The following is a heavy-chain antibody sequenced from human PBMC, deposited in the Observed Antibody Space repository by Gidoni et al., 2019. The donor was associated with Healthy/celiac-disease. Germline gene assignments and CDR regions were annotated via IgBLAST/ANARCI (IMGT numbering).Heavy chain of an antibody. CDR1: GVTFSSHA. V-gene: IGHV3-30*01. D-gene: IGHD2-21*02. Sequence: QVQLGESGGGVVQPGRARRLSCAASGVTFSSHAMHWVRQAPGKGLELVEVISYDGSTKYYASSVKGLFTISIDTYKTLLYLQINRLSSEVTAVYYCASVCGGACFTDYWGQGTLVTVSS. J-gene: IGHJ4*02. CDR3: ASVCGGACFTDY. CDR2: ISYDGSTK.